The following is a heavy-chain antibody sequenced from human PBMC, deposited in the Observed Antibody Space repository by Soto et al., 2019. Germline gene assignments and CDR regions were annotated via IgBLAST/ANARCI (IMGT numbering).Heavy chain of an antibody. CDR3: ARVAGPRTYYYGSGSYRLEYYFDY. Sequence: SETLSLTCTVSGGSVSSGSYYWSWIRQPPGKGLEWIGYIYYSGSTNYNPSLKSRVTISVDTSKNQFSLKLSSVTAADTAVYYCARVAGPRTYYYGSGSYRLEYYFDYWGQGTLVTVSS. CDR2: IYYSGST. CDR1: GGSVSSGSYY. V-gene: IGHV4-61*01. J-gene: IGHJ4*02. D-gene: IGHD3-10*01.